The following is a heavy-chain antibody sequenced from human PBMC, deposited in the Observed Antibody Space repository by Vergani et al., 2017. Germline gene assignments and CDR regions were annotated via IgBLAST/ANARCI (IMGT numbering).Heavy chain of an antibody. D-gene: IGHD6-6*01. J-gene: IGHJ4*02. V-gene: IGHV3-66*02. CDR2: IYSGGST. Sequence: EVQLVESGGGLVQPGGSLRLSCAASGFTVSSNYMSWVRQAPGKGLEWVSVIYSGGSTYYADSVKGRFTISRDNSKNTLYLQMNSLRAEDTAVYYCASDAPGQLVPSALKQDVWGQGTLVTVSS. CDR3: ASDAPGQLVPSALKQDV. CDR1: GFTVSSNY.